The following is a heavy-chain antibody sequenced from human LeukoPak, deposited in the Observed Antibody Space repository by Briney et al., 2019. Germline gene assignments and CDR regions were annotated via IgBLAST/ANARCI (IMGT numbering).Heavy chain of an antibody. Sequence: TPSETLSLTCTVSGGSISGYYWSWIRQPPGKGLEWIGYIYYSGNSNYNPSLKSRVTISADTSKNQFSLKLSSVTAADTAVYYCARGSTSWAFDYWGQGTLVTVSS. CDR2: IYYSGNS. V-gene: IGHV4-59*01. D-gene: IGHD5/OR15-5a*01. J-gene: IGHJ4*02. CDR3: ARGSTSWAFDY. CDR1: GGSISGYY.